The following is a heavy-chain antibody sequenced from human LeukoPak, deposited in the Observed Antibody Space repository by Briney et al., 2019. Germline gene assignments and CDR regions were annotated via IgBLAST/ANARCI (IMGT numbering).Heavy chain of an antibody. V-gene: IGHV4-39*01. CDR2: LSHAGNT. D-gene: IGHD2-2*01. J-gene: IGHJ4*02. CDR1: GDSVRNDFYY. Sequence: SETLSLTCSVSGDSVRNDFYYWGWIRQLPGKGLEWVACLSHAGNTWYNPSLESRLSISVDTSKNQFSLKFSPVTAADTALYWCARHNAPRRVGFDFWGQGILVTVSS. CDR3: ARHNAPRRVGFDF.